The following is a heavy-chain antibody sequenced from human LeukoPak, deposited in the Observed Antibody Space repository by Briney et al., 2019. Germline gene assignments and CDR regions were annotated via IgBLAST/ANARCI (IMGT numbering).Heavy chain of an antibody. CDR2: INPNSGGT. J-gene: IGHJ3*02. V-gene: IGHV1-2*02. D-gene: IGHD5-24*01. CDR3: ARDRKEDGYNPGAFDI. Sequence: GASVKVSCKASGYTFTDFGVSWVRQAPGQGLEWMGWINPNSGGTNYAQKFQGRVTMTRDTSISTAYMELSRLRSDDTAVYYCARDRKEDGYNPGAFDIWGQGTMVTVSS. CDR1: GYTFTDFG.